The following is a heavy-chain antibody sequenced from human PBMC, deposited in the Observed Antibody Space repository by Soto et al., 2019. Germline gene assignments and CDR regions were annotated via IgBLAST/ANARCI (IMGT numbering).Heavy chain of an antibody. Sequence: QVQLVESGGGVVQPGRSPRLSCAASGFTFSSYSMHWVRQAPGKGLEWVAVISYDGANKYYADSVKGRFTISRDNSKNTLYLQMNSLRAEDTAVYYCARVHGSSWYWGFDYWGQGTLVTVSS. CDR2: ISYDGANK. D-gene: IGHD6-13*01. CDR3: ARVHGSSWYWGFDY. J-gene: IGHJ4*02. V-gene: IGHV3-30-3*01. CDR1: GFTFSSYS.